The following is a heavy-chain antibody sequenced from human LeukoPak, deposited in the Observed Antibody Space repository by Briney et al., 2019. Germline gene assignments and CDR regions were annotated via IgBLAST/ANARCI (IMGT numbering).Heavy chain of an antibody. CDR2: INSDGSST. V-gene: IGHV3-74*01. J-gene: IGHJ4*02. Sequence: GGSLRLSCAASGFTFSSYWMPWVRQAPGKGLVWVSRINSDGSSTSYADSVKGRFTISRDNSKNTLYLQMNSLRAEDTAVYYCARGGAFDWYQPFDYWGQGTLVTVSS. CDR1: GFTFSSYW. D-gene: IGHD3-9*01. CDR3: ARGGAFDWYQPFDY.